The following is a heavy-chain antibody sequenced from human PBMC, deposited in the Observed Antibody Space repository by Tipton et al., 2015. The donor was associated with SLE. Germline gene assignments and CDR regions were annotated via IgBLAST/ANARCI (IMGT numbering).Heavy chain of an antibody. CDR2: IYYSGST. D-gene: IGHD1-26*01. Sequence: LRLSCTVSGGSISSYYWSWIRQPPGKGLEWIGYIYYSGSTNYNPSLKSRVTISVDTSKNQFSLKLSSVTAADTAVYYCARGKYSGSLFDYWGQGTLVTVSS. J-gene: IGHJ4*02. CDR1: GGSISSYY. CDR3: ARGKYSGSLFDY. V-gene: IGHV4-59*01.